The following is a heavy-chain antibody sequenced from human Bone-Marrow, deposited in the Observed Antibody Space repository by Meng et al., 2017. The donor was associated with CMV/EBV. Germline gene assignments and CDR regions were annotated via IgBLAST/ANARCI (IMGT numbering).Heavy chain of an antibody. D-gene: IGHD4-17*01. CDR1: GFTFSSYA. CDR3: ARGSHGDYDY. V-gene: IGHV3-23*01. Sequence: SCAASGFTFSSYALSWVRQAPGKGLEWVSAISGGGGGTYYADSVKGRFTISRDNSKSTLYLQMNSLRAEDTAVYYCARGSHGDYDYWGQGTLVTVSS. CDR2: ISGGGGGT. J-gene: IGHJ4*02.